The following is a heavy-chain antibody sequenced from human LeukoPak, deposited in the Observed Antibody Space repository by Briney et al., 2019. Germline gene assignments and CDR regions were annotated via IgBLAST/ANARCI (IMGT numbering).Heavy chain of an antibody. CDR1: GGSISSGGYY. CDR2: IYYSGST. CDR3: ARDGHDMVRGFD. D-gene: IGHD3-10*01. Sequence: PSQTLSLTCTVSGGSISSGGYYWRWIRQHPGKGLEWIGYIYYSGSTYYNPSLKSRVTISVDTSKNQFSLKLSSVTAADTAVYYCARDGHDMVRGFDWGQGTLVTVSS. V-gene: IGHV4-31*03. J-gene: IGHJ4*02.